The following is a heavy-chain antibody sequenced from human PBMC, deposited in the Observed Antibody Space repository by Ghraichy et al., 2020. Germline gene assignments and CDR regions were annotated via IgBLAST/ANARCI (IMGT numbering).Heavy chain of an antibody. CDR2: IYYSGST. V-gene: IGHV4-61*01. CDR1: GGSVSSGSYY. Sequence: SETLSLTCTVSGGSVSSGSYYWSWIRQPPGKGLEWIGYIYYSGSTNYNPSLKSRVTISVDTSKNQFSLKLSSVTAADTAVYYCARLRLGRIVGATGGNWFDPWGQGTLVTVSS. J-gene: IGHJ5*02. CDR3: ARLRLGRIVGATGGNWFDP. D-gene: IGHD1-26*01.